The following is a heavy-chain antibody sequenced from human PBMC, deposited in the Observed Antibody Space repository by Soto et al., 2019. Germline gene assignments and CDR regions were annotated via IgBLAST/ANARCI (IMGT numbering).Heavy chain of an antibody. CDR1: GGTFSSRA. J-gene: IGHJ6*02. CDR3: ANSRGGTFLRYHGMDI. D-gene: IGHD3-16*01. V-gene: IGHV1-69*01. Sequence: QVQLVQCGPEVKKTGTSVKVSGKASGGTFSSRAISWVRQAPGQGLEWMGGIIPVFGRVNYAEKFQDRVTITADESTGTVYMELSSMRSEDTALYYCANSRGGTFLRYHGMDIWGQGTTVSVSS. CDR2: IIPVFGRV.